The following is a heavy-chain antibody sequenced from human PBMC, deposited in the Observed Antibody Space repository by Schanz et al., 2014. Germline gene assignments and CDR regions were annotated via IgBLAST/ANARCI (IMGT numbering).Heavy chain of an antibody. J-gene: IGHJ4*02. V-gene: IGHV4-31*03. CDR2: ISYSGST. Sequence: QVQLQESGPGLVKPSQTLSLTCTVSGGSVSSGGDYWSWIRQHPGKGLEWIGFISYSGSTYYNPSLKSRVTISVDTSKNQFSLKLSSVTAADTAVYYCAKDPSHGDYDYYFDYWGQGTLVTVSS. CDR1: GGSVSSGGDY. CDR3: AKDPSHGDYDYYFDY. D-gene: IGHD3-22*01.